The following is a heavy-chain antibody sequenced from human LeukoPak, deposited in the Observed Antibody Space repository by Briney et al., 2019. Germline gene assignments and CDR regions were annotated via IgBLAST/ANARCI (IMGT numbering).Heavy chain of an antibody. D-gene: IGHD4-17*01. CDR1: GFTLNTYS. J-gene: IGHJ4*02. V-gene: IGHV3-21*04. CDR2: ISSTGSDM. Sequence: GGSLRLSCAASGFTLNTYSMNWVRQAPGKGLEWVSSISSTGSDMYYADSVRGRFTISRDNSKNTLYLQMNSLRAEDTAVYYCAKDGADYGDYYFDYWGQGTLVTVSS. CDR3: AKDGADYGDYYFDY.